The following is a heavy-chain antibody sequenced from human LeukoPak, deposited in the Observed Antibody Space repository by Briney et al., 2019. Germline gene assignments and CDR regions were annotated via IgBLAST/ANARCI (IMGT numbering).Heavy chain of an antibody. Sequence: PGGSLRLSCVASGFTFSDHYMSWFRLSPGKGLEWLSYITSSGSTTDYADSVKGRFTISRDNAKNSMFLQMNSLRPEDTAVYYCARDPGYGDPEWGQGTLVTVSS. CDR2: ITSSGSTT. V-gene: IGHV3-11*01. CDR3: ARDPGYGDPE. CDR1: GFTFSDHY. J-gene: IGHJ4*02. D-gene: IGHD4-17*01.